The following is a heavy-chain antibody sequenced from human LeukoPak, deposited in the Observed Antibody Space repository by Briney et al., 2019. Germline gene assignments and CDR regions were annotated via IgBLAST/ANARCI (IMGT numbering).Heavy chain of an antibody. Sequence: GGSLRLSCTASESTFSSFPMSWVRQAPGRGLEWISSISSSGSHIYYADSLKGRFTVSRDNAKNSLYVQMNSLRAEDTAVYYCAKIGVSGHWYFDLWGRGTLVNVSS. CDR1: ESTFSSFP. D-gene: IGHD5/OR15-5a*01. CDR3: AKIGVSGHWYFDL. J-gene: IGHJ2*01. V-gene: IGHV3-21*01. CDR2: ISSSGSHI.